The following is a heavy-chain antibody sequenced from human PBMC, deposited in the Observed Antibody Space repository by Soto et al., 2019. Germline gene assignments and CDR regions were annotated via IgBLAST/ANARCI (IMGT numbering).Heavy chain of an antibody. J-gene: IGHJ4*02. D-gene: IGHD3-10*01. V-gene: IGHV4-59*08. Sequence: PSETLSLTCTVSGGSISGYYWSLIRQPTGKGLEWIGSIYYSGSTFYNPSLKSRVTISVDTSKNQFSLKLSSMTAADAAVYYCATHQGYYGSGSYCFDYWGLGTHVTV. CDR2: IYYSGST. CDR3: ATHQGYYGSGSYCFDY. CDR1: GGSISGYY.